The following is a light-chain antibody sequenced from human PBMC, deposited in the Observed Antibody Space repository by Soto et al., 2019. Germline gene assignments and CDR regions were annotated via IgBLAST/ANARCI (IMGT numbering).Light chain of an antibody. V-gene: IGKV1-6*01. Sequence: AIPMTPSQSSLSASVVARVTITCRASQGIRNDLGWYQQKPRKAPKLLIYAASSLQSGVPSRFSGSGSGTDFTLTISSLQPEDFATYYCLQDYNYLLTFGGGTKVDIK. J-gene: IGKJ4*01. CDR3: LQDYNYLLT. CDR1: QGIRND. CDR2: AAS.